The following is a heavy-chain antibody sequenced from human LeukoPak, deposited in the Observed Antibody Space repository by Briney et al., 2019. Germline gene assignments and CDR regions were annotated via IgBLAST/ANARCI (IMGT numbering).Heavy chain of an antibody. CDR3: AREHCSSTSCYSGT. CDR1: GGSFSGYY. Sequence: SETLSLTCAVYGGSFSGYYWSWIRQHPGKGLEWIGYIYYSGSTYYNPSLKSRVTISVDTSKNQFSLKLSSVTAADTAVYYCAREHCSSTSCYSGTWGQGTLVTVSS. V-gene: IGHV4-31*11. D-gene: IGHD2-2*01. CDR2: IYYSGST. J-gene: IGHJ4*02.